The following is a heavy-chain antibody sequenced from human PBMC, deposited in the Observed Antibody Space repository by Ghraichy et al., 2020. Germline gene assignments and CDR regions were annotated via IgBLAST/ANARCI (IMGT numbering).Heavy chain of an antibody. V-gene: IGHV5-51*01. Sequence: GESLNISCKGSGYSFTSYWIGWVRQMPGKGLEWMGIIYPGDSDTRYSPSFQGQVTISADKSISTAYLQWSSLKASDTAMYYCARQIVGATGGNWFDPWGQGTLVTVSS. CDR1: GYSFTSYW. J-gene: IGHJ5*02. CDR3: ARQIVGATGGNWFDP. D-gene: IGHD1-26*01. CDR2: IYPGDSDT.